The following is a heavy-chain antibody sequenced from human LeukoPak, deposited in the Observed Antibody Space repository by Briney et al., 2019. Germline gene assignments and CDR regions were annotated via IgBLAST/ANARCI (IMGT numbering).Heavy chain of an antibody. CDR1: GGTFSSYA. CDR2: INPNSGGT. V-gene: IGHV1-2*02. J-gene: IGHJ5*02. Sequence: PGASVKVSCKASGGTFSSYAISWVRQAPGQGLEWMGWINPNSGGTNYAQKFQGRVTMTRDTSISTAYMELSRLRSDDTAVYYCTRDQGDSMVRGVRLGWFDPWGQGTLVTVSS. D-gene: IGHD3-10*01. CDR3: TRDQGDSMVRGVRLGWFDP.